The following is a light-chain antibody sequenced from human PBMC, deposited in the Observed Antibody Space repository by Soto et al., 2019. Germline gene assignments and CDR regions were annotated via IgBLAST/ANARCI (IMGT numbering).Light chain of an antibody. CDR2: YDS. V-gene: IGLV3-21*04. CDR3: QVWDSSSDHVV. CDR1: NIGSKS. J-gene: IGLJ2*01. Sequence: SYELTQPPSVSVAPGKTAKITCGGNNIGSKSVHWYQQKPGQAPVLVIYYDSARPSGIPERFSGSNSGNTATLSIGRVEAGDEADYYCQVWDSSSDHVVFGGGNKLTVL.